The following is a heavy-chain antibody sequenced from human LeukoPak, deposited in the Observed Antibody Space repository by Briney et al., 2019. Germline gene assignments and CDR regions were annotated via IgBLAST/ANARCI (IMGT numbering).Heavy chain of an antibody. CDR3: AKDTTPIRGRKRGGAFDI. V-gene: IGHV3-15*01. J-gene: IGHJ3*02. CDR2: IKSKTGGGTT. Sequence: PGGSLRLSCAASGFTFSNAWMSWVRQAPGKGLEWVGRIKSKTGGGTTDYAAPVKGRFTISRDDSKNTLYLQMNSLKTEDTAVYYCAKDTTPIRGRKRGGAFDIRGQGTMVTVSS. D-gene: IGHD3-10*01. CDR1: GFTFSNAW.